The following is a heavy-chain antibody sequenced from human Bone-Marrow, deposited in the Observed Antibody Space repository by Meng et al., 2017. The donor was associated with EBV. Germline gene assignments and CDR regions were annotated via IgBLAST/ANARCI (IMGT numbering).Heavy chain of an antibody. Sequence: VQFVRAWAERKKTGASVKISCKPSGYTFTSYAMHWVRPAPGQRPGWMGWINPGNGNTKHSQKFQVRVTITRDTSASTAHMELSSLRSEDTAVYYCARLDYFDYWGQGTLVTVSS. J-gene: IGHJ4*02. CDR2: INPGNGNT. CDR3: ARLDYFDY. CDR1: GYTFTSYA. V-gene: IGHV1-3*01.